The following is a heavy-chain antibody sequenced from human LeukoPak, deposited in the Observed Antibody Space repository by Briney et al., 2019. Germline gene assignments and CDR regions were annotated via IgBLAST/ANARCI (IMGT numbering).Heavy chain of an antibody. CDR2: INAGNGNT. Sequence: ASVKVSCKASGYTFTSYAMHWVRQAPGQRLEWMGWINAGNGNTKYSQKFQGRVTITRDTSASTAYMELSSLRSEDTAVYYCARDKSSSWYPTSYYCYYSMDVWGQGTTVTVSS. D-gene: IGHD6-13*01. CDR1: GYTFTSYA. CDR3: ARDKSSSWYPTSYYCYYSMDV. J-gene: IGHJ6*02. V-gene: IGHV1-3*01.